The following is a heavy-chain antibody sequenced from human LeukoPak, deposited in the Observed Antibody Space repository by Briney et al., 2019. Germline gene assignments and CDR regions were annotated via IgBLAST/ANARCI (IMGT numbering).Heavy chain of an antibody. CDR3: ARARMVRGVILLFFDY. Sequence: SETLSLTCTVSGGSISSYYWSWIRQPPGKGLEWIGYIYYSGSTNYNPSLKSRVTISVDTSKNQFSLKLSSVTAADTAVYYCARARMVRGVILLFFDYWGQGTLVTVSS. CDR2: IYYSGST. CDR1: GGSISSYY. D-gene: IGHD3-10*01. J-gene: IGHJ4*02. V-gene: IGHV4-59*12.